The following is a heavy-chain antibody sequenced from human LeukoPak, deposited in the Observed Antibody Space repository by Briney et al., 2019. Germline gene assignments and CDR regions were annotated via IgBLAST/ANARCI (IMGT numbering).Heavy chain of an antibody. CDR3: AKEVGPTGYFYGMDV. CDR2: ISISGGST. J-gene: IGHJ6*02. Sequence: GGSLRLSCAASGFTFSSSAKNWVRQAPGKGLEWVSTISISGGSTYYADSVKGRFTISRDNSKNTLYLQINSLRAEDTALYYCAKEVGPTGYFYGMDVWGQGTTVTVSS. CDR1: GFTFSSSA. D-gene: IGHD1-14*01. V-gene: IGHV3-23*01.